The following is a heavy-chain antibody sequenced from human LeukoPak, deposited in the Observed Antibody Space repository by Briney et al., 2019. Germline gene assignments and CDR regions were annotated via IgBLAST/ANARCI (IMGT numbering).Heavy chain of an antibody. D-gene: IGHD3-10*01. V-gene: IGHV1-69*02. CDR1: GGTFSSYT. CDR3: ASGRSSGYYFGMDV. CDR2: IIPILGIA. J-gene: IGHJ6*02. Sequence: SVKVSCKASGGTFSSYTISWVRPAPGQGLEWMGRIIPILGIANYAQKFQGRVTITADKSTSTAYMELSSLRSEDTAVYYCASGRSSGYYFGMDVWGQGTTVTVSS.